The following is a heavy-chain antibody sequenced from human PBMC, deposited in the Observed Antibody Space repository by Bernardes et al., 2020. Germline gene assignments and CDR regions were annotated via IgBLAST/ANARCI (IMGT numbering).Heavy chain of an antibody. D-gene: IGHD5-18*01. CDR3: TRTDMRYIYAVNNYYYMDV. J-gene: IGHJ6*03. V-gene: IGHV3-7*04. CDR1: GFTFSNYW. CDR2: IKQDGIDK. Sequence: GGSLRLSCAASGFTFSNYWMTWVRQAPSKGLEWVANIKQDGIDKYYVDSVRGRFTISRDNTENSLSLQMNGLRAEDTAVYYCTRTDMRYIYAVNNYYYMDVWGKGTTVTVSS.